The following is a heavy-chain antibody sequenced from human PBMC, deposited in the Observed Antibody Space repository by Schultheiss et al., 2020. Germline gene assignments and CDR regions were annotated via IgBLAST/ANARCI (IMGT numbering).Heavy chain of an antibody. V-gene: IGHV1-69*13. CDR2: IIPIFGTA. CDR1: GYTFTGYY. J-gene: IGHJ6*02. CDR3: AREATMIVVVSYYYGMDV. Sequence: SVKVSCKASGYTFTGYYMHWVRQAPGQGLEWMGGIIPIFGTANYAQKFQGRVTITADESTSTAYMELSSLRSEDTAVYYCAREATMIVVVSYYYGMDVWGQGTTVTVSS. D-gene: IGHD3-22*01.